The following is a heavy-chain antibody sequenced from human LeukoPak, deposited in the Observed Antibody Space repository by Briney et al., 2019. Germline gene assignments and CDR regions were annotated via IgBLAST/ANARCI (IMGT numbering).Heavy chain of an antibody. D-gene: IGHD5-24*01. CDR3: ATTITQLLNWFDP. CDR2: ISYDGSNK. Sequence: PGGSLRLSCAASGFTFSSYAMHWVRQAPGKGLEWVAVISYDGSNKYYADSVKGRFTISRDNSKNTLYLQMNSLRAEDTAVYYCATTITQLLNWFDPWGQGTLVTVSS. CDR1: GFTFSSYA. V-gene: IGHV3-30*04. J-gene: IGHJ5*02.